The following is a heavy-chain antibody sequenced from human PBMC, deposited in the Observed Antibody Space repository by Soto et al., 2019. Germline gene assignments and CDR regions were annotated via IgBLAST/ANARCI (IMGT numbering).Heavy chain of an antibody. Sequence: QVQLVQSGAEVKKPGSSVKVSCKASGGAFSNYPISWVRQAPGQGLEWMGGIIPIFGTVNYAQKFQGRVTITADESTSTAYMELSSRRSEDTAVYYCARGNHRWIQLWYCDLWGRGTLVTVSS. V-gene: IGHV1-69*12. CDR2: IIPIFGTV. CDR1: GGAFSNYP. J-gene: IGHJ2*01. D-gene: IGHD5-18*01. CDR3: ARGNHRWIQLWYCDL.